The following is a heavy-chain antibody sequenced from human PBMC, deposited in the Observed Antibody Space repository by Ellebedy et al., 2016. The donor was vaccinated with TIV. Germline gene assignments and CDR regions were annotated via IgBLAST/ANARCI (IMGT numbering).Heavy chain of an antibody. D-gene: IGHD2-15*01. V-gene: IGHV3-23*01. J-gene: IGHJ4*02. CDR1: GFTFSSHH. CDR3: AKGGGSCCFEV. Sequence: GGSLRLSXAASGFTFSSHHMVWVRQAPGKGLESVASISASGDRTYYADSVKGRFAISRDNSNNTLYLQMNSLRAEDTAVYYCAKGGGSCCFEVWGQGTLVTVSS. CDR2: ISASGDRT.